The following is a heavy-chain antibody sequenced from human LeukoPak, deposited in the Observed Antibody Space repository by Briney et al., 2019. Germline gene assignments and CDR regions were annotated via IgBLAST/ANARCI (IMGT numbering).Heavy chain of an antibody. V-gene: IGHV3-30*18. Sequence: GGSLRLSCAASGFTFSSYGMHWVRQAPGKGLEWVAVISYDGSNKYYADSVKGRFTISRDNSKNTLYLQMNSLRAEDTAVYYCAKDRHIVVVTAIGYWGQGTLVTVSS. CDR3: AKDRHIVVVTAIGY. CDR1: GFTFSSYG. J-gene: IGHJ4*02. CDR2: ISYDGSNK. D-gene: IGHD2-21*02.